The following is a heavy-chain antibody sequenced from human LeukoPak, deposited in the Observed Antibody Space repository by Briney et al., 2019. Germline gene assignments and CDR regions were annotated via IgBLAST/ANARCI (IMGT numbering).Heavy chain of an antibody. J-gene: IGHJ4*02. D-gene: IGHD6-19*01. CDR2: ISGGGGST. CDR3: ASRSGWRYFDY. CDR1: DFTFSTYG. Sequence: PGGSLRLSCAAPDFTFSTYGMSWVRQAPGKGLEWVSSISGGGGSTYYADSVKGRFTISRDNSKNTLYLQMNSLRAEDTAVYYCASRSGWRYFDYWGQGTLVTVSS. V-gene: IGHV3-23*01.